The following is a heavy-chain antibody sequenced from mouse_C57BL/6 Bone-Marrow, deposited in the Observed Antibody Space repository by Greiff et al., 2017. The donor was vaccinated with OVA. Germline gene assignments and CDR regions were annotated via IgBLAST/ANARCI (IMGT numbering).Heavy chain of an antibody. Sequence: LQESGAELVKPGASVKLSCKTSGYTFTSYWMHWVKQRPGQGLEWIGMIHPSSGSTNYNEKFKSKATLTVDKSSSTAYMQLSSLTSEDSAVYYCARGDYYGSSYDAMDYWGQGTSVTVSS. V-gene: IGHV1-64*01. J-gene: IGHJ4*01. D-gene: IGHD1-1*01. CDR2: IHPSSGST. CDR3: ARGDYYGSSYDAMDY. CDR1: GYTFTSYW.